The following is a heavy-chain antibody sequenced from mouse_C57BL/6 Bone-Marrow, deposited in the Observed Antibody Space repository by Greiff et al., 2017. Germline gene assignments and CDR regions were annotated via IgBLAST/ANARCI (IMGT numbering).Heavy chain of an antibody. V-gene: IGHV1-69*01. CDR3: ARERGYYGLFDY. Sequence: QVQLQQPGAELVMPGASVKLSCKASGYTFTSYWMHWVKQRPGQGLEWIGEIDPSDSYTNYNQKFKGKSTLTVDKSSSTASMQLSSLTSEDSAVYYCARERGYYGLFDYWGQGTTLTVSS. CDR1: GYTFTSYW. CDR2: IDPSDSYT. J-gene: IGHJ2*01. D-gene: IGHD1-2*01.